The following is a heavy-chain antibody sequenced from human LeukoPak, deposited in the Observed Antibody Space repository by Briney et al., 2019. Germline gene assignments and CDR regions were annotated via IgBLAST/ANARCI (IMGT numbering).Heavy chain of an antibody. Sequence: SETLSLTCAVYGGSFSGCYWSWIRQPPGKGLEWIGEINHSGSTNYNPSLKSRVTISVDTSKSQFSLKLSSVTAADTAVYYCAREQRYYYDSSGYEGGVDYWGQGTLVTVSS. J-gene: IGHJ4*02. CDR2: INHSGST. CDR3: AREQRYYYDSSGYEGGVDY. D-gene: IGHD3-22*01. CDR1: GGSFSGCY. V-gene: IGHV4-34*01.